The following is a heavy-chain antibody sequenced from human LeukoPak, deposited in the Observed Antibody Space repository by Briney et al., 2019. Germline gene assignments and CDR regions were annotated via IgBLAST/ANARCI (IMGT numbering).Heavy chain of an antibody. CDR2: IYYSGST. D-gene: IGHD6-19*01. Sequence: SETLSLTCTVSGGSISSYYWSWIRQPPGQGLEWIGYIYYSGSTNYNPSLKSRVTISVDTSKNQFSLKLSSVTAADTAVYYCARGGDSSGWYDWSIDYWGQGTLVTVSS. CDR1: GGSISSYY. V-gene: IGHV4-59*01. CDR3: ARGGDSSGWYDWSIDY. J-gene: IGHJ4*02.